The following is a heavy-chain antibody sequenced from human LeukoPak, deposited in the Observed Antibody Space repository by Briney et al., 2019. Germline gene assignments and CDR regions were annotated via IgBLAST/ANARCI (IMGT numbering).Heavy chain of an antibody. V-gene: IGHV4-4*02. CDR2: IYHSGST. J-gene: IGHJ5*02. D-gene: IGHD5-18*01. Sequence: SETLSLTCAVSGGSISSSNWWSWVRQPPGKGLEWIGEIYHSGSTNYNPSLKSRVNISVDKSKNQFSLNLSSVTAADTAVYYCARAGRVQLWPRNCFDPWGQGTLVNVSS. CDR3: ARAGRVQLWPRNCFDP. CDR1: GGSISSSNW.